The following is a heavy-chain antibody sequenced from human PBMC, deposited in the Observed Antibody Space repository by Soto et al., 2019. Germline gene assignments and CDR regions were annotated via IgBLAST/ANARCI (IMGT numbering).Heavy chain of an antibody. J-gene: IGHJ3*02. Sequence: SETRLHTTAVSGGSIISGGYSWSWIRQPPGKGLEWIGYIYHSGSTYYNPSLKSRVTISVDTSKNQFSLKLSSVTAADTAVYYCARVGLLGAFDIWGQGTMVT. CDR1: GGSIISGGYS. V-gene: IGHV4-30-2*01. D-gene: IGHD1-26*01. CDR3: ARVGLLGAFDI. CDR2: IYHSGST.